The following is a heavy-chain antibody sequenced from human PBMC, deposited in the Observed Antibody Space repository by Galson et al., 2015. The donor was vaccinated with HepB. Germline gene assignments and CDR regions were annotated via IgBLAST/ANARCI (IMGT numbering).Heavy chain of an antibody. CDR3: ARGPYCSSTSCYSAYSSFDY. V-gene: IGHV1-18*01. CDR1: GYTFTSYG. Sequence: SVKVSCKASGYTFTSYGISWVRQAPGQGLEWMGWISAYNGNTNYAQKLQGRVTITADKSTSTAYMELSSLRSEDTAVYYCARGPYCSSTSCYSAYSSFDYWGQGTLVTVSS. D-gene: IGHD2-2*01. CDR2: ISAYNGNT. J-gene: IGHJ4*02.